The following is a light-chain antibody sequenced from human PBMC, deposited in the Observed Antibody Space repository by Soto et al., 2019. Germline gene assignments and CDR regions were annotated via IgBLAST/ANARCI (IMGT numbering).Light chain of an antibody. CDR1: QSVSSN. V-gene: IGKV3-15*01. CDR3: QQYNNWPPAT. Sequence: EMVRTQSPDTLSVSPGDRGTLSRRASQSVSSNLAWYQQKPAQAPRLLIYGASTRATGIPARFGGSGSGTEFTLTISSLQSEDFAVYYCQQYNNWPPATFGQGTKVDIK. J-gene: IGKJ1*01. CDR2: GAS.